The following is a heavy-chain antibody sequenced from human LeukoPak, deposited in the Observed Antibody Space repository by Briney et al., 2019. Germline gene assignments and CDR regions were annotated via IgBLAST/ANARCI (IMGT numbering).Heavy chain of an antibody. J-gene: IGHJ4*02. V-gene: IGHV1-69*01. CDR3: ARWTSDGDYYDSSPSGGYFDY. CDR1: GGTFSSYA. CDR2: IIPIFGTA. Sequence: GASVKVSCKASGGTFSSYAISWVRQAPGQGLEWMGGIIPIFGTANYAQKFQGRVTITADESTSTAYMELSSLRSEDTAVYYCARWTSDGDYYDSSPSGGYFDYCGQGTLVTVSS. D-gene: IGHD3-22*01.